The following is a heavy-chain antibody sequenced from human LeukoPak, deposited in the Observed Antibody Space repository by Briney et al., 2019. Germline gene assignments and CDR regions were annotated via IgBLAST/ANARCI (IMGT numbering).Heavy chain of an antibody. V-gene: IGHV4-59*01. D-gene: IGHD3-10*01. Sequence: PSETLSLTCTVSGASISNYYWSWIRQPPGKGLEWIGYIYYSGRTNYNPSLKSRVTISLDSSKNQFSLNLSSVTAADTAVYYCARGNVLLWFGELEVDWFDPWGQGTLVTVSS. CDR3: ARGNVLLWFGELEVDWFDP. CDR1: GASISNYY. CDR2: IYYSGRT. J-gene: IGHJ5*02.